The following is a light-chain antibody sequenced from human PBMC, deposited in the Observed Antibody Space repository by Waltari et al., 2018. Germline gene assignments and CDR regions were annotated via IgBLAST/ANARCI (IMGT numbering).Light chain of an antibody. V-gene: IGLV3-21*02. Sequence: SYELTQPRSVSVSPGQTARITCGGDNIGSKSVQWYQQRPPQAPVLVMYVDRERPSGIPERFSGSNSGNTATLTISGVEAGDEADYYCQVWDGSSKYIFGVGTRLTVL. CDR2: VDR. CDR1: NIGSKS. CDR3: QVWDGSSKYI. J-gene: IGLJ1*01.